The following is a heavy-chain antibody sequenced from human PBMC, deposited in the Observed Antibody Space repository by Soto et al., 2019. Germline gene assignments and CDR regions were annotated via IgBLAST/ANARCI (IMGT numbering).Heavy chain of an antibody. V-gene: IGHV1-18*01. J-gene: IGHJ3*02. Sequence: QVQLVQSGAEVKKPGASVKVSCKASGYTFTSYGISWVRQAPGQGLEWMGWISAYNGNTNYAQKLQGRVTMTTDTSTSAAHMELRSLRSEDTAVYDCARDLRSGWELLLYAKEAFEIWGQGTKVTVSS. CDR3: ARDLRSGWELLLYAKEAFEI. D-gene: IGHD1-26*01. CDR1: GYTFTSYG. CDR2: ISAYNGNT.